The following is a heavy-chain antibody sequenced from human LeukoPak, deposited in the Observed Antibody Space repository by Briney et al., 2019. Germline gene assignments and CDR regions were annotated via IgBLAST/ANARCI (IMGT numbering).Heavy chain of an antibody. CDR2: ISSSGGNT. Sequence: GGSLRLSCAASGFTFSSCAMSWVRQAPGKGLEWVSTISSSGGNTYYTNSVKGRFTISRDNSKNTLYLQMNSLKAEDTAVYSCARDPNYGSTWYVNWFDPWGQGTLVTVSS. J-gene: IGHJ5*02. V-gene: IGHV3-23*01. D-gene: IGHD6-13*01. CDR3: ARDPNYGSTWYVNWFDP. CDR1: GFTFSSCA.